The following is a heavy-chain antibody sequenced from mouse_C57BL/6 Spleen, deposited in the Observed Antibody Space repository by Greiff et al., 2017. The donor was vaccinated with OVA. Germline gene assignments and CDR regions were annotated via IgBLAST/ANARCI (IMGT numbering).Heavy chain of an antibody. CDR1: GYAFSSSW. CDR3: ARSGDPGRFAY. D-gene: IGHD3-2*02. Sequence: VKLQQSGPELVKPGASVKISCKASGYAFSSSWMNWVKQRPGKGLEWIGRIYPGDGDTNYNGKFKGKATLTADKSSSTAYMQLSSLTSEDSAVYFCARSGDPGRFAYWGQGTLVTVSA. J-gene: IGHJ3*01. V-gene: IGHV1-82*01. CDR2: IYPGDGDT.